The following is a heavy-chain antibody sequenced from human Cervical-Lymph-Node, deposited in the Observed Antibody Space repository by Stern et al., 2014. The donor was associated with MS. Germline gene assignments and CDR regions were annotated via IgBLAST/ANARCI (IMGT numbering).Heavy chain of an antibody. Sequence: VQLVESGPGLVKPSETLSLTCTVSGGSISSSSYYWGWIRQPPGKGLEWIGSIYYSGSTYYNPSLKSRVTIAVDPPKNQFSRKLTSVTAADTAVYYCARPHSSSWSLFDYWGQGTLVTVSS. CDR1: GGSISSSSYY. J-gene: IGHJ4*02. V-gene: IGHV4-39*01. CDR2: IYYSGST. D-gene: IGHD6-13*01. CDR3: ARPHSSSWSLFDY.